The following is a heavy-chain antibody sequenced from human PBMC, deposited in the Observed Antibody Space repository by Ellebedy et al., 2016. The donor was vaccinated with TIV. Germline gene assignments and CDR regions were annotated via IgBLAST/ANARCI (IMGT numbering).Heavy chain of an antibody. J-gene: IGHJ4*02. D-gene: IGHD5-12*01. Sequence: GESLKISCAASGFTFSMYWMQWVRQSPGTGLVWVSGINGDGTTTTYADSVKGRFTISRDNAKNTLYLQMNSLRVEDTAVYFCARRKREGDYDYFGFDHWGQGTLVTVSS. CDR3: ARRKREGDYDYFGFDH. CDR1: GFTFSMYW. V-gene: IGHV3-74*03. CDR2: INGDGTTT.